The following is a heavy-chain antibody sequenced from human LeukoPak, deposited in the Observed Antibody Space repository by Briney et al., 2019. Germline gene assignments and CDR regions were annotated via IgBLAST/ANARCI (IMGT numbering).Heavy chain of an antibody. CDR2: ISYDGSNK. V-gene: IGHV3-30-3*01. J-gene: IGHJ4*02. CDR3: ARPIGVEDYFDY. Sequence: LTGGSLRLSCAASGFTFSSYAMHWVRQAPGKGLEWVAVISYDGSNKYYADSVKGRFTISRDNSKNTLYLQMNSLRAEDTAVYYCARPIGVEDYFDYWGQGTLVTVSS. D-gene: IGHD2-8*01. CDR1: GFTFSSYA.